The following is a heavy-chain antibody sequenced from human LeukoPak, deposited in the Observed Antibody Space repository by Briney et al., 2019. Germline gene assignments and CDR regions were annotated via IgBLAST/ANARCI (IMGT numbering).Heavy chain of an antibody. CDR3: ARLPGYSSSWYDWYFDL. J-gene: IGHJ2*01. D-gene: IGHD6-13*01. Sequence: GGSLRLSCAASGFTFSSYEMNWVRQAPGKGLEWVSYISSSASTIYSADSVKGRFTISRDSAKNSLYLQMNSLRAEDTAVYYCARLPGYSSSWYDWYFDLWGRGTLVTVSS. CDR2: ISSSASTI. CDR1: GFTFSSYE. V-gene: IGHV3-48*03.